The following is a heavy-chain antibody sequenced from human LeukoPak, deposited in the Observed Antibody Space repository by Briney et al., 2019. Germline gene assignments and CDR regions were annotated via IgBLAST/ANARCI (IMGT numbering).Heavy chain of an antibody. CDR1: GGSISSYY. V-gene: IGHV4-59*01. CDR2: IYYSGST. D-gene: IGHD3-10*01. Sequence: SETLSLTCTVSGGSISSYYWSWIRQPPGKGLEWIGYIYYSGSTNYNPSLKSRVTISVDTSKNQFSLKLSSVTAADTAVYYCARTRPGGRLSGFDYWGQGTLVTVSS. CDR3: ARTRPGGRLSGFDY. J-gene: IGHJ4*02.